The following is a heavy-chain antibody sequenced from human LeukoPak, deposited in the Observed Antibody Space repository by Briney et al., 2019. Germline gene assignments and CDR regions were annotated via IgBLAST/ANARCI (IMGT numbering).Heavy chain of an antibody. V-gene: IGHV4-61*02. CDR3: ARDRRAVHRFDY. D-gene: IGHD3-10*01. CDR1: GGSISSGSYY. J-gene: IGHJ4*02. Sequence: PSETLSLTCTVSGGSISSGSYYWSWIRQPAGKGLEWIGRIYTSGSTNYNPSLKSRVTISVDTSKNQFSLKLSSVTAADTAVYYCARDRRAVHRFDYWGQGTLVTVSS. CDR2: IYTSGST.